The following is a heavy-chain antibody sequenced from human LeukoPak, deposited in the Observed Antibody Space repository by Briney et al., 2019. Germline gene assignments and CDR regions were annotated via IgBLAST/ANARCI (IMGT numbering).Heavy chain of an antibody. V-gene: IGHV3-23*01. Sequence: SGGSLRLSCAASGFTFSNYAMSWVRQAPGKGLEWVSTITTSGGSTYYADSVMGRFTISRDNSKNTLYLQMNSLRAEGTAVYYCAKVRSMMTAIGDFDYWGQGTLVTVSS. CDR3: AKVRSMMTAIGDFDY. CDR2: ITTSGGST. J-gene: IGHJ4*02. D-gene: IGHD2-21*02. CDR1: GFTFSNYA.